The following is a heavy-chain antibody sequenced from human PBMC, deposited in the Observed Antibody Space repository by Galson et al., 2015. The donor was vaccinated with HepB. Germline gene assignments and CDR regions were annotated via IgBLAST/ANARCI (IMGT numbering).Heavy chain of an antibody. CDR3: ARGARYHVALNSFEN. V-gene: IGHV1-69*13. D-gene: IGHD2-2*01. J-gene: IGHJ4*02. CDR2: ISPVFGTV. Sequence: SVKVSCKASGGIFNSNAITWVRQAAGQGLEWMGGISPVFGTVNYAQEFQGRVTITADVSTGTAYMEVRRLRSEDTAVYYCARGARYHVALNSFENWGQGTLVTVSS. CDR1: GGIFNSNA.